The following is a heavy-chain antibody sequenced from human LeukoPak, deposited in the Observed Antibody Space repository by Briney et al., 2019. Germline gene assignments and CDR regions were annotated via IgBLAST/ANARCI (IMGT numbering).Heavy chain of an antibody. V-gene: IGHV4-61*02. CDR2: IYTSGST. J-gene: IGHJ4*02. CDR3: ARDEGYFYGSGSYFH. CDR1: GGSISSGSYY. D-gene: IGHD3-10*01. Sequence: SETLSLTCTVSGGSISSGSYYWSWIRQPAGKGLEWIGRIYTSGSTNYSPSLKSRVTISVDTSKNQFSLKLSSVTAADTAVYYCARDEGYFYGSGSYFHWGQGTLVTVSS.